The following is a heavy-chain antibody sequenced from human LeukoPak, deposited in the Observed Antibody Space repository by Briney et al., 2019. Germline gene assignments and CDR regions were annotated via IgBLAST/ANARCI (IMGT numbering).Heavy chain of an antibody. CDR1: GYTFTSYG. CDR3: ARAWRSLRYFDWSPTAADAFDI. Sequence: ASVKVSCKASGYTFTSYGISWVRQAPGQGLEWMRWIRAYTGNTNYAQKLQGRVTMTTDTSTSTAYMELRSLRSDDTAVYYCARAWRSLRYFDWSPTAADAFDIWGQGTMVTVSS. J-gene: IGHJ3*02. D-gene: IGHD3-9*01. V-gene: IGHV1-18*01. CDR2: IRAYTGNT.